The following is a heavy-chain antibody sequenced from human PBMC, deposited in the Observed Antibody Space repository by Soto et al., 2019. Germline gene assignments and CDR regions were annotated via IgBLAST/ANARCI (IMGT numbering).Heavy chain of an antibody. D-gene: IGHD6-6*01. J-gene: IGHJ3*02. V-gene: IGHV3-15*01. Sequence: EVQLVESGGGLVKPGGSLRLSCAASGFTFKNVWMSWVRQALGKGLEWVGRSKSKTDGGTIEYAAPVKGRFTISRDDSKNTLYLQTNRLNTEDTAVYYCSTARPWYSNSVGAFEIWGQGTMVTVSS. CDR3: STARPWYSNSVGAFEI. CDR2: SKSKTDGGTI. CDR1: GFTFKNVW.